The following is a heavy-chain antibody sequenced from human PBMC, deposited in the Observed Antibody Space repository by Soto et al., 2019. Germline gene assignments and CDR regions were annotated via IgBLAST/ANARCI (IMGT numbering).Heavy chain of an antibody. Sequence: LRLSCSASGFAFSSYAMHWVRQAPGKGLEYVSAISPQGGSTYYADSVKGRFTISRDDSKNTVYLQMSSLRPDDTAVYYCVNMMIARGAFDFWGQGTLVTVSS. D-gene: IGHD2-21*01. CDR2: ISPQGGST. CDR3: VNMMIARGAFDF. V-gene: IGHV3-64D*06. CDR1: GFAFSSYA. J-gene: IGHJ4*02.